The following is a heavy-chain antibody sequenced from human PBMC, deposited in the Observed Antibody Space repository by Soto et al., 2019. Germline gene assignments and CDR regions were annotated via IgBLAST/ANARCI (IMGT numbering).Heavy chain of an antibody. CDR1: GGTFSSYA. J-gene: IGHJ2*01. D-gene: IGHD3-22*01. CDR2: IIPIFGTA. Sequence: ASVKVSFKASGGTFSSYAISWVRQAPGQGLEWMGGIIPIFGTANYAQKFQGRVTITADESTSTAYMELSSLRSEDTAVYYCAAGPYDIRICDVDIGGLVALVTVSS. V-gene: IGHV1-69*01. CDR3: AAGPYDIRICDVDI.